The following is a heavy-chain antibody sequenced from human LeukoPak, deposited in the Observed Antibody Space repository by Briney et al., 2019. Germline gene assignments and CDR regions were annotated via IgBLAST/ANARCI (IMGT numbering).Heavy chain of an antibody. V-gene: IGHV3-7*03. CDR2: INHNGNVN. J-gene: IGHJ6*02. Sequence: PGGSLRLSCAAPGFSFSSNWMGWVRQAPGKGLEWVASINHNGNVNYYVDSVKGRFTISRDNAKNSLYLQMSNLRAEDTAVYFCARGGGSDVWGQGATVTVSS. CDR1: GFSFSSNW. D-gene: IGHD2-15*01. CDR3: ARGGGSDV.